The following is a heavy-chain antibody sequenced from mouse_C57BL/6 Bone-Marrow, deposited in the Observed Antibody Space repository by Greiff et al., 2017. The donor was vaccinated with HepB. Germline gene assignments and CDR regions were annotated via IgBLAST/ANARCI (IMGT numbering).Heavy chain of an antibody. V-gene: IGHV2-2*01. D-gene: IGHD4-1*01. J-gene: IGHJ4*01. CDR3: AFYTPNWYAMDY. CDR2: IWSGGST. CDR1: GFSLTSYG. Sequence: VKLQQSGPGLVQPSQSLSITCPVSGFSLTSYGVHWVRQSPGKGLEWLGVIWSGGSTDYNAAFISRLSISKDNSKSQVFFKMTSLQADDTAIYYCAFYTPNWYAMDYWGQGTSVTVSS.